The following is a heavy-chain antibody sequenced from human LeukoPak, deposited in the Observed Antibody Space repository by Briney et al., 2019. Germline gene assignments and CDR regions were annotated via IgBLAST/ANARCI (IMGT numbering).Heavy chain of an antibody. CDR1: GGSITGYY. CDR2: IYYSGST. J-gene: IGHJ4*02. V-gene: IGHV4-59*12. CDR3: ARWGGEQLVIDY. Sequence: SETLSLTCTVSGGSITGYYWSWIRQPPGKGLEWIGYIYYSGSTYYNPSLRSRVAISVDTSKNQFSLKLSSVTAADTAVYYCARWGGEQLVIDYWGQGTLVTVSS. D-gene: IGHD6-6*01.